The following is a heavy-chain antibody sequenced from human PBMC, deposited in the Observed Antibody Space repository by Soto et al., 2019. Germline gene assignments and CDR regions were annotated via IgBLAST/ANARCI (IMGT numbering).Heavy chain of an antibody. CDR1: GGTFSSYA. CDR3: ARHVLSGRYFDWFPPDY. D-gene: IGHD3-9*01. Sequence: SVKVSCKASGGTFSSYAISWVRQAPGQGLEWMGGIIPIFGTANYAQKFQGRVTITADESTSTAYMELSSLRSEDTAVYYCARHVLSGRYFDWFPPDYWGQGTLVTVSS. V-gene: IGHV1-69*13. J-gene: IGHJ4*02. CDR2: IIPIFGTA.